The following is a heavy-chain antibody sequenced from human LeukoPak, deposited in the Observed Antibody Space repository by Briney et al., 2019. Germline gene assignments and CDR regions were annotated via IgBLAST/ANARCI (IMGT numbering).Heavy chain of an antibody. Sequence: TSEALSLTCTVSGASMSDYYWSWIRQPPGKGLEWIGYIYYTGSTNYNPSLKSRVTMSVDTSKNQISLKLSSVTAADSAVYYCVRRVRYFGQNDYWGQGTLVTVSS. V-gene: IGHV4-59*08. J-gene: IGHJ4*02. D-gene: IGHD3-9*01. CDR2: IYYTGST. CDR3: VRRVRYFGQNDY. CDR1: GASMSDYY.